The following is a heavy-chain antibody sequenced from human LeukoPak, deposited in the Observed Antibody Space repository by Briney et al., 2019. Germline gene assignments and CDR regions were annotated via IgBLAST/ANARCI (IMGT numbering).Heavy chain of an antibody. V-gene: IGHV3-72*01. CDR2: IGNKANSYTT. Sequence: GGSLRLSCGASQFTLSAHYMDWVRQAPGKGLQWVGRIGNKANSYTTEYAASVKGRFTISRDDSRNSVYLQMNSLKIEDTAVYYCTRGYSGVGIYAFDIWGQGTMVTVSS. CDR1: QFTLSAHY. D-gene: IGHD1-26*01. CDR3: TRGYSGVGIYAFDI. J-gene: IGHJ3*02.